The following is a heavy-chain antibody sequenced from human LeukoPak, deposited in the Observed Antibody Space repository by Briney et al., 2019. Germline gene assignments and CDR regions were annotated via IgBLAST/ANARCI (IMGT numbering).Heavy chain of an antibody. CDR2: INHSGST. D-gene: IGHD6-13*01. CDR1: GGSFSGYY. J-gene: IGHJ6*03. Sequence: PSETLSLTCAVYGGSFSGYYWSWIRHRPGKGLEWIGEINHSGSTNYNPSIKSRVTISVDTSKNQFSLKPSSVTAADTAVYYCARGRKQQLVYYMDVWGKGTTVTVSS. V-gene: IGHV4-34*01. CDR3: ARGRKQQLVYYMDV.